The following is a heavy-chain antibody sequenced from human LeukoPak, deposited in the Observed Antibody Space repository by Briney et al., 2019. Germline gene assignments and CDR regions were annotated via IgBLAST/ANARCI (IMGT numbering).Heavy chain of an antibody. Sequence: SETLSLTCTVSGGSISSGGYYWSWIRQPPGKGLEWIGYIYHSGSTYYNPSLKSRVTISVDRSKNQFSLKLSSVTAADTAVYYCARGGGYLSPPYYWGQGTLVTVSS. D-gene: IGHD3-22*01. CDR3: ARGGGYLSPPYY. CDR1: GGSISSGGYY. J-gene: IGHJ4*02. CDR2: IYHSGST. V-gene: IGHV4-30-2*01.